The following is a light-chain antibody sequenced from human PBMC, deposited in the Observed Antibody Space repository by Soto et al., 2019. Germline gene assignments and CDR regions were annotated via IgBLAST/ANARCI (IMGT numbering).Light chain of an antibody. CDR3: QQYNSFSLT. CDR1: QSFSRR. CDR2: DAS. Sequence: DIQMTQSPSTLSASVGDRVTITCRASQSFSRRLAWYQQKPGKAPKLLIYDASTLESGVPSRFSGSGSGTEFTLTISSLQPDDFATYYCQQYNSFSLTFGQGTKVEIK. J-gene: IGKJ1*01. V-gene: IGKV1-5*01.